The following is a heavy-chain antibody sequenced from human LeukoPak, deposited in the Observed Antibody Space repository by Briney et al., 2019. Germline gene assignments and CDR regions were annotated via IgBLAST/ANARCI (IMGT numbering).Heavy chain of an antibody. CDR3: ARSNIATRRGDNWFAP. Sequence: GASVKVSCKASGYTLTDYYMHWVRQAPGQGLEWMGWISPNSGGTNYAQNFQGRVTMTRDTSDSTAYMELSSLRSDDTAVYYCARSNIATRRGDNWFAPWGQGTMVTVSS. CDR1: GYTLTDYY. CDR2: ISPNSGGT. D-gene: IGHD6-6*01. J-gene: IGHJ5*02. V-gene: IGHV1-2*02.